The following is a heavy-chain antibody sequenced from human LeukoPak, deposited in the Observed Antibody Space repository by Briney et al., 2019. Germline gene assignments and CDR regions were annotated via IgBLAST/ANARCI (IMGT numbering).Heavy chain of an antibody. CDR2: IFDSGST. J-gene: IGHJ2*01. Sequence: SETLSLTCTASGGSISGYYWSWIRQPPGKGLEWIWYIFDSGSTNYNPSLKSRGITTLDASNNHISLKQSSVTTADTTVYYCSGVYYGRTYDYWYFDLWGRGTLVTVSS. CDR1: GGSISGYY. D-gene: IGHD3-10*01. CDR3: SGVYYGRTYDYWYFDL. V-gene: IGHV4-59*01.